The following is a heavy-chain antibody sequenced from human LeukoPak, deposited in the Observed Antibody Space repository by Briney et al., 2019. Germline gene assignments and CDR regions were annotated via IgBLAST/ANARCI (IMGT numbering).Heavy chain of an antibody. J-gene: IGHJ4*02. V-gene: IGHV3-7*04. CDR3: ARAPGDY. CDR2: IDQSGGRN. CDR1: GFTFSRFW. Sequence: GGSLRLSCAASGFTFSRFWMNWVRQAPGRGLEWVANIDQSGGRNNYVDSVKGRFIISRDNGKNSLYLQMNSLRAEDTAVYYCARAPGDYWGQGTLVTVSS.